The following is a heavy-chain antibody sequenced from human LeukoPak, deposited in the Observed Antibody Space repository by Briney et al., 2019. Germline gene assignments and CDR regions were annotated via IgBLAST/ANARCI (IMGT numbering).Heavy chain of an antibody. CDR1: GGSISSYY. D-gene: IGHD2/OR15-2a*01. CDR2: VYTGGST. J-gene: IGHJ4*02. V-gene: IGHV4-4*07. CDR3: ARDFLGYHFDY. Sequence: SETLSLTCTVSGGSISSYYWSWIRQPAGKGLEWIGRVYTGGSTNYNPSLKSRVTMSVDTSKKQFSLKLTSVTAADTAVYYCARDFLGYHFDYWGQGILVTVSS.